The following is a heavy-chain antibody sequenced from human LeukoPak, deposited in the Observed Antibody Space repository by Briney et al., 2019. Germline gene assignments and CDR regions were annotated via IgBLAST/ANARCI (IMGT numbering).Heavy chain of an antibody. Sequence: GASVKVSCKVSGYTLTELSMHWVRQAPGKGLEWMGGFDPEDGETIYAQKFQGRVTMTEDTSTDTAHMELSSLRSEDTAAYYCATGGDSSGYLLTQWFDPWGQGTLVTVSS. CDR3: ATGGDSSGYLLTQWFDP. J-gene: IGHJ5*02. D-gene: IGHD3-22*01. CDR1: GYTLTELS. CDR2: FDPEDGET. V-gene: IGHV1-24*01.